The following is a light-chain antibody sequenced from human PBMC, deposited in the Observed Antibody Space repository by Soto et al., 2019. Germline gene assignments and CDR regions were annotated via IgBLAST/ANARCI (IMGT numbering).Light chain of an antibody. CDR1: QGIGNW. CDR3: LQTTSFPWT. CDR2: ASS. J-gene: IGKJ1*01. V-gene: IGKV1-12*01. Sequence: DIQMTQSPSSVSASVGDSVTITCRASQGIGNWLAWYQQRLGKAPKLLIYASSTLQSGVPSRFSGSGSGTDFALTISSLQPEDCATYWCLQTTSFPWTFGQGTKVEIK.